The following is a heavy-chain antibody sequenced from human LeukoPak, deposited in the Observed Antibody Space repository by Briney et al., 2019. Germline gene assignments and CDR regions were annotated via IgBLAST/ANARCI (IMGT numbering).Heavy chain of an antibody. V-gene: IGHV3-13*01. CDR3: AGGDWYFDL. CDR1: GFNFSSYD. J-gene: IGHJ2*01. CDR2: IGTAGGT. Sequence: GGSLRLSCAASGFNFSSYDMHWVRQRTGKGLEWVSAIGTAGGTYYPGSVKGRFTISREDAKNSLYLQMNSLNVGDTAVYYCAGGDWYFDLWGRGTLVTVSS.